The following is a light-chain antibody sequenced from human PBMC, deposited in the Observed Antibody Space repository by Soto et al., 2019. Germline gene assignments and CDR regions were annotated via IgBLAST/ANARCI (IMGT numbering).Light chain of an antibody. J-gene: IGKJ1*01. CDR1: QSVSNNY. Sequence: EIVLTQSPGTLSLSPGERATLSCRASQSVSNNYLAWYQQKPGQAPRLLIYGASSRATGIPDRFSGSRSGTDFTLTISRLEPEDFAVYYCQQYGSSPWTFGQGTKVDIK. V-gene: IGKV3-20*01. CDR2: GAS. CDR3: QQYGSSPWT.